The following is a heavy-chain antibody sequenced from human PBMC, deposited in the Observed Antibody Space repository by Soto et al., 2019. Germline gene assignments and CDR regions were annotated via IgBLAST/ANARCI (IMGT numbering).Heavy chain of an antibody. V-gene: IGHV3-30-3*01. D-gene: IGHD4-4*01. CDR1: GFTFSSYP. CDR2: ISYDGGNQ. Sequence: GGSLRLSCEASGFTFSSYPMHWVRQAPGKGLEWVTVISYDGGNQYYADSVKGRFTISRDNSKDTLYLQMHSLRSDDTAVYYCARDGGPMTTVTPDWFDPWGQGTLVTVSS. J-gene: IGHJ5*02. CDR3: ARDGGPMTTVTPDWFDP.